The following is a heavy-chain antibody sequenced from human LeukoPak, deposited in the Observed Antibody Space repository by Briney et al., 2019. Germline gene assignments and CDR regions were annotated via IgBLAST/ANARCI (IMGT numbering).Heavy chain of an antibody. CDR1: GYSFISYW. V-gene: IGHV5-51*01. J-gene: IGHJ4*02. Sequence: GESLKISCKGSGYSFISYWIGWVRQMPGKGLEWMGIIYPGDSDSRYSPSFQGQVTISADKSISTAYLQWSSLKASDTAMYYCATSKDWDYYDSSGLAYFDYWGQGTLVTVSS. CDR3: ATSKDWDYYDSSGLAYFDY. D-gene: IGHD3-22*01. CDR2: IYPGDSDS.